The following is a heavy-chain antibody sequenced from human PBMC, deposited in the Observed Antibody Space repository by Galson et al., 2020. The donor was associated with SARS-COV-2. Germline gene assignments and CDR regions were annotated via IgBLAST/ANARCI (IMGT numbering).Heavy chain of an antibody. CDR2: IYYSGST. V-gene: IGHV4-39*07. D-gene: IGHD2-21*01. CDR3: AREARGSLVGVIAILDAFDI. Sequence: SETLSLTCTVSGGSISSSSYYWGWIRQPPGKGLEWIGSIYYSGSTYYNPSLKSRVTISVDTSKNQFSLKLSSVTAADTAVYYCAREARGSLVGVIAILDAFDIWGQGTMVTVSS. CDR1: GGSISSSSYY. J-gene: IGHJ3*02.